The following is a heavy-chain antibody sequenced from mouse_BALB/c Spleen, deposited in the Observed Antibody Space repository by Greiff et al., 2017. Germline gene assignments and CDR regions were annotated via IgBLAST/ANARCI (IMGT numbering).Heavy chain of an antibody. Sequence: EVNLVESGGGLVQPGGSLKLSCAASGFTFSSYTMSWVRQTPEKRLEWVAYISNGGGSTYYPDTVKGRFTISRDNAKNTLYLQMSSLKSEDTAMYYCARQGGFFAYWGQGTLVTVSA. CDR2: ISNGGGST. J-gene: IGHJ3*01. D-gene: IGHD1-2*01. CDR3: ARQGGFFAY. V-gene: IGHV5-12-2*01. CDR1: GFTFSSYT.